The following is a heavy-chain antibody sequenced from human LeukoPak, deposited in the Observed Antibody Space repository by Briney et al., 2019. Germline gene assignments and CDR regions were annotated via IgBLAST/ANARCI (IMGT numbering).Heavy chain of an antibody. Sequence: PGGSLRLSCAASGFTFTSYSMNWVRQAPGKGLEWVSSISGSSSYIYYADSVEGRFTISRDNAKNSLYLQMNSLRAEDTAVYYCAREYCSGGGCYSDSFDIWGQGTMVTV. CDR1: GFTFTSYS. V-gene: IGHV3-21*01. D-gene: IGHD2-15*01. CDR2: ISGSSSYI. CDR3: AREYCSGGGCYSDSFDI. J-gene: IGHJ3*02.